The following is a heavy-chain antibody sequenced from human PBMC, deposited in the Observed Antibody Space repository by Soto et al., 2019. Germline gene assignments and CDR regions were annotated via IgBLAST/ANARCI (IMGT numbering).Heavy chain of an antibody. CDR3: ARDYGDYGNYYYYYYMDV. J-gene: IGHJ6*03. Sequence: SETLSLTYTVSGGSFSGYYWSWIRQPPGKGLEWIGEINHSGSTNYNPSLKSRVTISVDTSKNQFSLKLSSVTAADTAVYYCARDYGDYGNYYYYYYMDVWGKGTTVTV. D-gene: IGHD4-17*01. CDR1: GGSFSGYY. CDR2: INHSGST. V-gene: IGHV4-34*01.